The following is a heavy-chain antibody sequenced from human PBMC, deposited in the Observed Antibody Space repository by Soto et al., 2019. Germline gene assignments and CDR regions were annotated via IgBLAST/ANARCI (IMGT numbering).Heavy chain of an antibody. CDR3: ARLGGMVPGDY. CDR1: GGSISSSSYY. CDR2: IYYSGST. V-gene: IGHV4-39*01. J-gene: IGHJ4*02. D-gene: IGHD2-8*01. Sequence: QLQLQESGPGLVKPSETLSLTCTVSGGSISSSSYYWGWIRQPPGKGLEWIGSIYYSGSTYYNPSLKSRVTISVDTSKNQFSLKLSSVTAADTAVYYCARLGGMVPGDYWGQGTLVTVSS.